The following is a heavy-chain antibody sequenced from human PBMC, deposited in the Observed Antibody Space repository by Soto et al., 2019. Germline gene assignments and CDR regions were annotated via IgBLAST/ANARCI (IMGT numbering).Heavy chain of an antibody. J-gene: IGHJ5*02. V-gene: IGHV3-53*01. CDR3: ARVGSSWYVDP. CDR2: IYSGFST. Sequence: GGSLRLSCAASGFAVSSNYMNWVRQAPGKGLEWVSVIYSGFSTYYADSVKGRFTMSRDNSKNTVYLQMNSLRAEDTAVYYCARVGSSWYVDPWGQGTLVTAPQ. CDR1: GFAVSSNY. D-gene: IGHD6-13*01.